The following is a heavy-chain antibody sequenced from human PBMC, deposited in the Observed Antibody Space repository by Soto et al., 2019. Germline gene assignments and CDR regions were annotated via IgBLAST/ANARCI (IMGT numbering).Heavy chain of an antibody. V-gene: IGHV4-39*07. D-gene: IGHD3-10*01. J-gene: IGHJ6*02. CDR2: IYYSGST. CDR3: AREIRGITMVRRVIPIYYYYGMDV. Sequence: SETLSLTCTVSGGSISSSSYYWGWIRQPPGKGLEWIGSIYYSGSTYYNPSLKSRVTISVDTSKNQFSLKLSSVTAADTAVYYCAREIRGITMVRRVIPIYYYYGMDVWGQGTTVTVSS. CDR1: GGSISSSSYY.